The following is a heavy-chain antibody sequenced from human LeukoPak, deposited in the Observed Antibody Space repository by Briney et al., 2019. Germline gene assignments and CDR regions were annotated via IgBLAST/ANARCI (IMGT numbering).Heavy chain of an antibody. D-gene: IGHD6-13*01. Sequence: TGGSLRLSCAASGFTFSSYNMNWVRQAPGKGLERVSYISSGSTTIYYADSVQGRFTISRDNAKNSLYLQMNSLTDEDTAVYYCARVSYGSSWSDYWGQGTLVTVSS. CDR2: ISSGSTTI. CDR1: GFTFSSYN. V-gene: IGHV3-48*02. CDR3: ARVSYGSSWSDY. J-gene: IGHJ4*02.